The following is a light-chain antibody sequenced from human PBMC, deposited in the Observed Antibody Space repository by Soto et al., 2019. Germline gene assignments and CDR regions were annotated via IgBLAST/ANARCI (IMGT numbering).Light chain of an antibody. Sequence: DIVMTQSPDSLAVSLGERATINCKSSQSVLYSSNNKNYLAWYQQKPGQPPKLLIYWASTRESGVPDRFSDSGSGTDFTLTISSLQAEDVAVYYCQQYYSTPRSTFGPGTKVDIK. J-gene: IGKJ3*01. V-gene: IGKV4-1*01. CDR3: QQYYSTPRST. CDR2: WAS. CDR1: QSVLYSSNNKNY.